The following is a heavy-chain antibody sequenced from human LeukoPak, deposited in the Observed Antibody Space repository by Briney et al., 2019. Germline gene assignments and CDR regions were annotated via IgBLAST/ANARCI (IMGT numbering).Heavy chain of an antibody. CDR1: GYTFTDYC. J-gene: IGHJ4*02. CDR2: ITHKSGAT. Sequence: ASVKVSCKASGYTFTDYCIHWVRQAPGQGFEWMGWITHKSGATKFAQKFQGRVTLTRDTSIKTAYMELSNLTSDDTAAYYCVSWAGGNSDVASFDYWGQGTLVTVSS. CDR3: VSWAGGNSDVASFDY. D-gene: IGHD2-21*01. V-gene: IGHV1-2*02.